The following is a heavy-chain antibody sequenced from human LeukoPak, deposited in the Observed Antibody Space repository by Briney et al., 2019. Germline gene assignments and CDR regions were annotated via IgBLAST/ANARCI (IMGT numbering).Heavy chain of an antibody. CDR3: ARVRDTAMVTYYYYGMDV. CDR1: GYTFTSYD. D-gene: IGHD5-18*01. V-gene: IGHV1-8*01. CDR2: MNPNSGNT. Sequence: ASVKVSCKASGYTFTSYDINWVRQAPGQGLEWMGWMNPNSGNTGYAQKFQGRVTMTRNTSISTAYMELSSLRSEDTAVYYCARVRDTAMVTYYYYGMDVWGQGTTVTVSS. J-gene: IGHJ6*02.